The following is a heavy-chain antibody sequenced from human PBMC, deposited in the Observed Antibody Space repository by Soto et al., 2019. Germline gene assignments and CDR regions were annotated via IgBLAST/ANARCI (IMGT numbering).Heavy chain of an antibody. Sequence: ASVNGSCKAAGYAFSSYHVDWLSQAPGKGLQWMGLINPNDGRTRYARQFEGRVTMTRDTSTTTILMELSSLRFEDTAFYYCARGREYSFGYKYFEAWGPGTLVTVSS. CDR1: GYAFSSYH. V-gene: IGHV1-46*01. CDR3: ARGREYSFGYKYFEA. CDR2: INPNDGRT. J-gene: IGHJ5*02. D-gene: IGHD5-18*01.